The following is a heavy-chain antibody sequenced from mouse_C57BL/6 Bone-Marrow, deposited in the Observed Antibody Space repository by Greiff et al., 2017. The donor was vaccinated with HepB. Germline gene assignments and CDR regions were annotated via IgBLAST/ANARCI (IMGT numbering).Heavy chain of an antibody. CDR2: INYDGSST. CDR1: GFTFSDYY. Sequence: EVKLMESEGGLVQPGSSMKLSCTASGFTFSDYYMAWVRQVPEKGLEWVANINYDGSSTYYLDSLKSRFIISTDNAKNILYLQMSSLKSEDTATYYCARDPVVATDWYFDVWGTGTTVTVSS. V-gene: IGHV5-16*01. D-gene: IGHD1-1*01. CDR3: ARDPVVATDWYFDV. J-gene: IGHJ1*03.